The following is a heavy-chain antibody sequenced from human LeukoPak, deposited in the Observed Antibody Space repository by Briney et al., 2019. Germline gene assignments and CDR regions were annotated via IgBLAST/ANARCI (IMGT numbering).Heavy chain of an antibody. CDR2: INPNSGGT. D-gene: IGHD5-18*01. CDR1: GYTFTDYF. CDR3: VRDPGSGYSFLYYFDY. V-gene: IGHV1-2*02. Sequence: ASVKVSCKASGYTFTDYFIHCVRQAPGQGLECMGWINPNSGGTNYAQKFQGRVTMTRDTSISTAYMELSRLRSGDTAVYYCVRDPGSGYSFLYYFDYWGQGTLVTVSS. J-gene: IGHJ4*02.